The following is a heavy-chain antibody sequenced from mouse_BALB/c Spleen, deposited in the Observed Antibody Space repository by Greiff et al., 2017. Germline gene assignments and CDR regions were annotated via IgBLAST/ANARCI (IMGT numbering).Heavy chain of an antibody. V-gene: IGHV10-3*03. D-gene: IGHD1-1*02. J-gene: IGHJ1*01. Sequence: EVMLVESGGGLVQPKGSLKLSCAASGFTFNTYAMHWVCQAPGKGLEWVARIRSKSNNYATYYADSVKDRFTISRDDSQSMLYLQMNNLKTEDTAMYYCVREGYGAYFDVWGAGTTVTVSS. CDR1: GFTFNTYA. CDR2: IRSKSNNYAT. CDR3: VREGYGAYFDV.